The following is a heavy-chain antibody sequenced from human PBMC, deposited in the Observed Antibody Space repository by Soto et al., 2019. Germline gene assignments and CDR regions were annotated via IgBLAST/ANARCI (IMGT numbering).Heavy chain of an antibody. V-gene: IGHV1-18*01. Sequence: ASVKVACKASGYTFTSYGISWVLQAPGQGLEWMGWISAYNGNTNYAQKLQGRVTMTTDTSTSTAYMELRSLRSDDTAVYYCARTVLVPAATNWFDPWGQGTLVTVS. J-gene: IGHJ5*02. D-gene: IGHD2-2*01. CDR2: ISAYNGNT. CDR3: ARTVLVPAATNWFDP. CDR1: GYTFTSYG.